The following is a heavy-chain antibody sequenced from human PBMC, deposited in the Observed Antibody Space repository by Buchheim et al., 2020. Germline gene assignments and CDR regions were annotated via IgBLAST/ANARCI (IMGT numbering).Heavy chain of an antibody. D-gene: IGHD3-22*01. CDR2: IIPIFGTP. CDR1: GVTINTYG. J-gene: IGHJ6*02. Sequence: QVQLVQSGAEVKKPGSSVKVSCKAPGVTINTYGISWVRQAPGQGLEWMGGIIPIFGTPNYAQKFQGRVTITADESMTAVHMELSSLRSEDTAVYFCARGMGSYSDSSALYTMDVWAQGTT. CDR3: ARGMGSYSDSSALYTMDV. V-gene: IGHV1-69*01.